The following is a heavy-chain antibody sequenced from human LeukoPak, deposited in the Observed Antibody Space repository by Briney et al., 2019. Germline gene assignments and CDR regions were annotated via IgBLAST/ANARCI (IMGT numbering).Heavy chain of an antibody. CDR2: IYPDDSRT. V-gene: IGHV5-51*01. CDR1: GYRFPKSW. J-gene: IGHJ3*02. D-gene: IGHD7-27*01. Sequence: GESLQISCKGSGYRFPKSWIGWVRQMPGKGLEWMGIIYPDDSRTKYSPSFQGQVTMSVDKSISTAYLQWSSLKASDTAIYYCARPQDFGLTGMNAFDIWGQGTMVTVSS. CDR3: ARPQDFGLTGMNAFDI.